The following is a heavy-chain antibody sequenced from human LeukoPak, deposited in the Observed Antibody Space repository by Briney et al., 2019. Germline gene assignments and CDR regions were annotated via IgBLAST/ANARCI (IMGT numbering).Heavy chain of an antibody. V-gene: IGHV4-38-2*01. D-gene: IGHD4-23*01. CDR2: IYYDGST. Sequence: SDTLSLTCAVSGYSISSGYYWGWIRQPPGKGLESIGSIYYDGSTYYNPSLNSRVTISIDTSNNQFSLNLSSVSAADTAVYYCARQAAYGGRDYWGQGTPVIVSS. CDR3: ARQAAYGGRDY. J-gene: IGHJ4*02. CDR1: GYSISSGYY.